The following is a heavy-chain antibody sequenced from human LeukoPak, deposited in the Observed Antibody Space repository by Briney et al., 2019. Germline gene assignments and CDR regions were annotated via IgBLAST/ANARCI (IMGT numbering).Heavy chain of an antibody. V-gene: IGHV4-39*01. CDR3: ARQTYYYGSGAPPPDDY. D-gene: IGHD3-10*01. J-gene: IGHJ4*02. Sequence: SETLSLTCTVSGGSISSSSYYWGWIRQPPGKGLEWIGSIYYSGSTYSNPSLKSRITISVDTSKNQFSLKLSSVTAADTAVYYCARQTYYYGSGAPPPDDYWGQGTLVTVSS. CDR2: IYYSGST. CDR1: GGSISSSSYY.